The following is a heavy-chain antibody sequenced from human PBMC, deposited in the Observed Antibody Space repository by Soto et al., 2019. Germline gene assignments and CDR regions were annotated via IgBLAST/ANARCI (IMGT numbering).Heavy chain of an antibody. D-gene: IGHD2-2*01. CDR2: INPNSGGT. CDR1: GYTFTGYY. CDR3: ASGGDIVVVPAIIRWGSNGMDV. Sequence: GASVKVSCKASGYTFTGYYMHWVRQAPGQGLEWMGWINPNSGGTNYAQKFQGRVTMTRDTSISTAYMELSRLRSDDTAVYYCASGGDIVVVPAIIRWGSNGMDVSGPATMLTV. V-gene: IGHV1-2*02. J-gene: IGHJ6*02.